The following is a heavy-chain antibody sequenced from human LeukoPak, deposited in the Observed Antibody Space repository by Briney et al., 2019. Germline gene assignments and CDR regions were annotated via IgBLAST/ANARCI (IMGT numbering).Heavy chain of an antibody. Sequence: GRSLRLSCAASGFTFSSYGMHWVRQAPGKGLEWVAVIWYDGSNKYYADSVKGRFTISRDNSKNTLYLQMNSLRAEDTAVYYCARPGGYSGYDFQYYFDYWGQGTLVTVSS. CDR1: GFTFSSYG. J-gene: IGHJ4*02. CDR3: ARPGGYSGYDFQYYFDY. V-gene: IGHV3-33*01. D-gene: IGHD5-12*01. CDR2: IWYDGSNK.